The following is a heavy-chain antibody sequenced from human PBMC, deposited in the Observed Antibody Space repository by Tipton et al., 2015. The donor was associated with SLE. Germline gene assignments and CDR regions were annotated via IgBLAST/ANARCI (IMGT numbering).Heavy chain of an antibody. CDR3: ATGGGSKGPGED. V-gene: IGHV3-21*04. D-gene: IGHD7-27*01. Sequence: SLRLSCAASGFSFSNYRLAWVRQAPGKGLEWISSISSSSNFIYYADSMEGRFTISRDNAKNSLFLQWSSLEASDTAMYYCATGGGSKGPGEDWGRGTLVTVSS. J-gene: IGHJ4*02. CDR1: GFSFSNYR. CDR2: ISSSSNFI.